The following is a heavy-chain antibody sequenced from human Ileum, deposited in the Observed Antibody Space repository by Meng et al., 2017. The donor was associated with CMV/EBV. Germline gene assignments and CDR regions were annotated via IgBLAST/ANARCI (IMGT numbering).Heavy chain of an antibody. CDR3: ARVVGGSSGYVY. CDR1: GYTFTDYS. V-gene: IGHV1-2*02. CDR2: INPNSGGT. J-gene: IGHJ4*02. D-gene: IGHD5-12*01. Sequence: GQLVQSGAEVKEPGAYVKASCKPSGYTFTDYSMHWVRQAPGQGLEWMGWINPNSGGTSYAQKFQGRVTMTGDTSISTGYMELSRLTSDDTAVYYCARVVGGSSGYVYWGQGTLVTVSS.